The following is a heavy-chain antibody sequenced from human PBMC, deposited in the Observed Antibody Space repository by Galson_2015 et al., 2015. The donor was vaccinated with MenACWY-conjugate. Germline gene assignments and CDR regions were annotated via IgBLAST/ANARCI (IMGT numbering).Heavy chain of an antibody. CDR1: GGSISSSSYY. CDR2: IYYSGST. D-gene: IGHD3-22*01. Sequence: SETLSLTCTVSGGSISSSSYYWGWIRQPPGKGLEWIGSIYYSGSTYYNPSLKSRVTISVDTSKNQFSLKLSSVTAADTAVYYCARLEWITMIVVVMDQVNAFDIWGQGTMVTVSS. CDR3: ARLEWITMIVVVMDQVNAFDI. J-gene: IGHJ3*02. V-gene: IGHV4-39*01.